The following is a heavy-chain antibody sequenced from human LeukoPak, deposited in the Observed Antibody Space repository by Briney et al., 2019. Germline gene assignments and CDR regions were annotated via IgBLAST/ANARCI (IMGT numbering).Heavy chain of an antibody. CDR2: ISSSGSTI. V-gene: IGHV3-48*03. CDR3: ARTDY. Sequence: HPGGSLRLSCAASGFTFSSYEMNWVRRAPGKGLECISYISSSGSTIYYADSVKGRFTISRDNAKNSLYLQLSSLRAEDTALYYCARTDYWGQGTLVTVSS. J-gene: IGHJ4*02. CDR1: GFTFSSYE.